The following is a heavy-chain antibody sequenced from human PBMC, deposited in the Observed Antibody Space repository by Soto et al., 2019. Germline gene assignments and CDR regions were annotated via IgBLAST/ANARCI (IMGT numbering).Heavy chain of an antibody. CDR2: MNPNSGNT. CDR1: GYTFTSYD. D-gene: IGHD6-19*01. CDR3: ARPLNRGFEQWLVDTENYYYYYMDV. J-gene: IGHJ6*03. Sequence: GASLKVSCKASGYTFTSYDINWVRQATGQGLEWMGWMNPNSGNTGYAQKFQGRVTMTRNTSISTAYMELSSLRSEDTAVYYCARPLNRGFEQWLVDTENYYYYYMDVWGKGTTVTVSS. V-gene: IGHV1-8*01.